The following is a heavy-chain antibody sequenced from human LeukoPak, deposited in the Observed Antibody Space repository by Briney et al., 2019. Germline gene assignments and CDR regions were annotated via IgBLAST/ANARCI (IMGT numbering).Heavy chain of an antibody. Sequence: GGSLRLSCAASGFTFSTYSMNWVRQAPGKGLEWVSSISSSSSYIYYADSVKGRFTISRDNAENSLSLQMNSLRAEDTAVYYCARGGYSSTLYGRYQHWGQGTLVTVSP. V-gene: IGHV3-21*01. CDR3: ARGGYSSTLYGRYQH. CDR1: GFTFSTYS. J-gene: IGHJ1*01. CDR2: ISSSSSYI. D-gene: IGHD6-13*01.